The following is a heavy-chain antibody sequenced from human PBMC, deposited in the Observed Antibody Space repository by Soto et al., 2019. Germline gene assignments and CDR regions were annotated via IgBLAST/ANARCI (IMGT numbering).Heavy chain of an antibody. Sequence: VGSLRLSCAASGFTFSSYAMSWVRQAPGKGLEWVSAISGSGGSTYYADSVKGRFTISRDNSKNTLYLQMNSLRAEDTAVYYCAKGPRVVPAATLFDYWGQGTLVTVSS. V-gene: IGHV3-23*01. CDR3: AKGPRVVPAATLFDY. CDR2: ISGSGGST. J-gene: IGHJ4*02. D-gene: IGHD2-2*01. CDR1: GFTFSSYA.